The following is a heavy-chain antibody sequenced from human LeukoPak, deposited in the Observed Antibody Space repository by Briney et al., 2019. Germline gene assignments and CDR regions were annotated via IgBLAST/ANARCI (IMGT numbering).Heavy chain of an antibody. V-gene: IGHV1-18*01. CDR1: GYTFTIYG. Sequence: ASVKVSCKASGYTFTIYGISWVRQAPGQGLEWMGWISAYNGNTNYAQKLQGRVTMTTDTSTSTAYMELRSLRSDDTAVYYCARVVGTPYYDFWSGSYYMDVWGKGTTVTVSS. J-gene: IGHJ6*03. CDR3: ARVVGTPYYDFWSGSYYMDV. CDR2: ISAYNGNT. D-gene: IGHD3-3*01.